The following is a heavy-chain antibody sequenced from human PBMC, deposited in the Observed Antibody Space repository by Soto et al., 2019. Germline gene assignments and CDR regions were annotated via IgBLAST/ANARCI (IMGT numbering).Heavy chain of an antibody. D-gene: IGHD3-16*01. V-gene: IGHV3-23*01. J-gene: IGHJ6*02. CDR2: ISGGGSNT. CDR3: AKALFLNTFGIEYYYYGMDV. Sequence: EVQLLESGGGLVQPGGSLRLSCAASKFTFSSYAMSWVRQAPGKGLEWVSTISGGGSNTYSADSVKGRFTISRDNSENTLFLQMDSLRVEDTAVYYCAKALFLNTFGIEYYYYGMDVWGQGTTVTVSS. CDR1: KFTFSSYA.